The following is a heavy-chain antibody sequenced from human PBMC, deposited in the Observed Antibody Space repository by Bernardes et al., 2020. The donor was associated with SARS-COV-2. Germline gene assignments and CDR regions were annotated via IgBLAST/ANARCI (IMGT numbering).Heavy chain of an antibody. Sequence: ASVKVSCKASGYTFTSYGISWVRQALGQGLEWMGWISAYNGNTNYAQKLQGRVTMTTDTSTSTAYMELRSLRSDDTAVYYCARMSVVGAFWYYYYGMDVWGQGTTVTVSS. J-gene: IGHJ6*02. CDR1: GYTFTSYG. CDR3: ARMSVVGAFWYYYYGMDV. CDR2: ISAYNGNT. D-gene: IGHD1-26*01. V-gene: IGHV1-18*04.